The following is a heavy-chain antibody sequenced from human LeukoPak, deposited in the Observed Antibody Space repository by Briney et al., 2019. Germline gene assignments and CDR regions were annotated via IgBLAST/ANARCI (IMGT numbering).Heavy chain of an antibody. D-gene: IGHD3-22*01. V-gene: IGHV1-3*01. CDR2: INAGNGNT. CDR3: ARISAPYYYDSSGYSYYFDY. Sequence: GASVKVSCKASGHSYATHDALWVRQAPGQRLEWMGWINAGNGNTKYSQKFQGRVTITRDTSASTAYMELSSLRSEDTAVYYCARISAPYYYDSSGYSYYFDYWGQGTLVTVSS. CDR1: GHSYATHD. J-gene: IGHJ4*02.